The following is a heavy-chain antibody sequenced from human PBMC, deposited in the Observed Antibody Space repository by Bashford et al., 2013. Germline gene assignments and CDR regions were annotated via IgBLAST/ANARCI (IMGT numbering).Heavy chain of an antibody. Sequence: WVRQAPGQGLEWMGWISAYNGNTNYAQKLQGRVTMTTDTSTSTAYMELRSLRSDDTAVYYCARGFRGDAFDIWGQGTMVTVSS. V-gene: IGHV1-18*01. J-gene: IGHJ3*02. CDR2: ISAYNGNT. CDR3: ARGFRGDAFDI.